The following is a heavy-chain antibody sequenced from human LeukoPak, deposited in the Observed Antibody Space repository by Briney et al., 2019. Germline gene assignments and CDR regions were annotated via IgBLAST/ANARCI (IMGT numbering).Heavy chain of an antibody. D-gene: IGHD1-26*01. Sequence: TSQTLSLTCTVSGGSISSGSYYWSWIRQPAGKGLEWIGSIYHSGSTYYNPSLKSRVTISVDTSKNQFSLKLSSVTAADTAVYYCARDRRGATLGGDYWGQGTLVTVSS. CDR3: ARDRRGATLGGDY. CDR1: GGSISSGSYY. CDR2: IYHSGST. J-gene: IGHJ4*02. V-gene: IGHV4-61*02.